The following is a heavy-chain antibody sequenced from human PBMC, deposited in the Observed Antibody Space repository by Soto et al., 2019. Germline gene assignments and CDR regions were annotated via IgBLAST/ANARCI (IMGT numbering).Heavy chain of an antibody. CDR3: AKNGPPSSYYYGLDV. V-gene: IGHV1-18*01. Sequence: QGHLVQSGAEVKKPGASVKVSCKASGYTFTRYGISWVRQAPGQGLEWMGWISGYNGDTNYAQNLQGRVTMTIDTSTTTAYMELRRLTSDDTAVYYGAKNGPPSSYYYGLDVWGQGTTVNVSS. J-gene: IGHJ6*02. D-gene: IGHD2-8*01. CDR2: ISGYNGDT. CDR1: GYTFTRYG.